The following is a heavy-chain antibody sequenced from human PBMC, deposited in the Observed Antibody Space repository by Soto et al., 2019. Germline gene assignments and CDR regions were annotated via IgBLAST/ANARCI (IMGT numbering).Heavy chain of an antibody. D-gene: IGHD6-13*01. CDR2: IVVGSGNT. V-gene: IGHV1-58*01. CDR1: GFTFTSSA. CDR3: ASDEGPAGSSSWYYYGMDV. J-gene: IGHJ6*02. Sequence: SVKVSCKASGFTFTSSAVQWVRQARGQRLEWIGWIVVGSGNTNYAQKFQERVTITRDMSTSTAYMELSSLRSEDTAVYYCASDEGPAGSSSWYYYGMDVWGQGTTVTVSS.